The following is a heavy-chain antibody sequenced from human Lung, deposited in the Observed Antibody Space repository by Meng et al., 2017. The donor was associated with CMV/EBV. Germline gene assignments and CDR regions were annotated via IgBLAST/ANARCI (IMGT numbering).Heavy chain of an antibody. J-gene: IGHJ6*02. Sequence: SVXVSXXASGGTFSSYAISWVRQAPGQGLEWMGGIIPIFGTANYAQKFQGRVTITTDESTSTAYMELSSLRSEDTAVYYCARGGYQLLVYYYYYGMYVWGQGXTVTVSS. V-gene: IGHV1-69*05. CDR2: IIPIFGTA. D-gene: IGHD2-2*01. CDR1: GGTFSSYA. CDR3: ARGGYQLLVYYYYYGMYV.